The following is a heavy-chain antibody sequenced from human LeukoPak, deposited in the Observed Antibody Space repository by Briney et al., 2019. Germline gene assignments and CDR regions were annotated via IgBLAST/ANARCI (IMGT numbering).Heavy chain of an antibody. D-gene: IGHD1-26*01. J-gene: IGHJ5*02. CDR3: ARGRAGSYYQNWFDP. V-gene: IGHV4-59*12. Sequence: PSETLSLTCTVSGGSISSYYWSWIRQPPGKGLEWIGYIYYSGSTNYNPSLKSRVTISVDTSKNQFSLKLSSVTAADTAVYYCARGRAGSYYQNWFDPWGQGTLVTVSS. CDR1: GGSISSYY. CDR2: IYYSGST.